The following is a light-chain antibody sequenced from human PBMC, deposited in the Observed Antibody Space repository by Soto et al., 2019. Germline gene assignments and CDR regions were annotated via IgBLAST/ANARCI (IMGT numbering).Light chain of an antibody. V-gene: IGLV1-44*01. CDR3: AAWDDSLNGMA. J-gene: IGLJ2*01. Sequence: QSVLTQPPSTSGTPGQRVTISCSGSSSNIGSSTVNWYQQLPGTAPKLLISTNNQRPSGVPDRFSGSKSGSSASLAISGLQSEDEADYYCAAWDDSLNGMAFGGGTKLTVL. CDR1: SSNIGSST. CDR2: TNN.